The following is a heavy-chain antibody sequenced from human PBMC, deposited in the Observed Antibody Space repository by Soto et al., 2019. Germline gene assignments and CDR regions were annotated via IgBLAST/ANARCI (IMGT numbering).Heavy chain of an antibody. V-gene: IGHV3-15*01. Sequence: EVQLVESGGGLVKPGGSLRLSCAASGFTFSHAWMSWVRQAPGKGLDWVGRIKSIPDGGTTDYVAPVKGRFTISRDDSKNRLNLEMNSLKTEDTAVYYCTTEGGDNWKYGEYFDYWGQGALVTVSS. D-gene: IGHD1-1*01. CDR1: GFTFSHAW. CDR3: TTEGGDNWKYGEYFDY. J-gene: IGHJ4*02. CDR2: IKSIPDGGTT.